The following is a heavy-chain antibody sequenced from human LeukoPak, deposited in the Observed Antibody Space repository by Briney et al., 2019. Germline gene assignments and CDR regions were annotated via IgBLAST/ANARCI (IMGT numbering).Heavy chain of an antibody. Sequence: GGSLRLSCTASGFTFGDYAMSWVRQAPGKGLEWVGFIRSKAYGGTTEYAASVKGRFTISRDDSKSIAYPQMNSLKTEDTAVYYCTRDHGTYYDFWSGYPTNNWFDPWGQGTLVTVSS. D-gene: IGHD3-3*01. J-gene: IGHJ5*02. CDR2: IRSKAYGGTT. CDR3: TRDHGTYYDFWSGYPTNNWFDP. CDR1: GFTFGDYA. V-gene: IGHV3-49*04.